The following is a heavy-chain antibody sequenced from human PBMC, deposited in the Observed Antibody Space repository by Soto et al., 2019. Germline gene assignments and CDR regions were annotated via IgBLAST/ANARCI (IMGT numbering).Heavy chain of an antibody. CDR3: ASRAMAVTWFDP. CDR1: GGTDGTYS. V-gene: IGHV1-69*13. Sequence: GASVKVSCKVSGGTDGTYSINWVRQAPGQGLGWMGAIIPILSTTNYAQRFQGRVTITADESTGTVYLELTSLKFEDTAVYYCASRAMAVTWFDPWGQGTLVTVSS. CDR2: IIPILSTT. J-gene: IGHJ5*02. D-gene: IGHD6-19*01.